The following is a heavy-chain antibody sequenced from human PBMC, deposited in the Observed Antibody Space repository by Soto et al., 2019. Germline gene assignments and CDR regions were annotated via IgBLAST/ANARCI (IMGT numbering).Heavy chain of an antibody. J-gene: IGHJ3*02. CDR3: ARDEDWGSDDAFDI. D-gene: IGHD7-27*01. CDR1: GFTFSSYS. V-gene: IGHV3-48*02. Sequence: GGSLRLSCAASGFTFSSYSMNWVRQAPGKGLEWVSYISSSRSTIYYADSVKGRFTISRDISKTSLFLKLNSLRDEDTFVYYCARDEDWGSDDAFDIWGQGTMVTVSS. CDR2: ISSSRSTI.